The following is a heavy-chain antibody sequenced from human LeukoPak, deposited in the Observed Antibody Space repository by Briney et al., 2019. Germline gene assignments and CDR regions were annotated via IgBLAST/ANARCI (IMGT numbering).Heavy chain of an antibody. V-gene: IGHV3-21*01. CDR2: ITTSSSYR. Sequence: PGGSLRLSCAASGFTFSTYNMHWVRQAPGAGLEWVSSITTSSSYRYYEDSVKGRFTISRDNAKYSLYLQINSLRAVDTAVYYCAREDDAFDIWGQGTLVSVSS. CDR3: AREDDAFDI. CDR1: GFTFSTYN. J-gene: IGHJ3*02.